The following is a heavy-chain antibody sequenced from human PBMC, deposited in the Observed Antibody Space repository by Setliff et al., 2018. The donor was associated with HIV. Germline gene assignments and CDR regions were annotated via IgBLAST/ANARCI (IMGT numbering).Heavy chain of an antibody. CDR1: GYSISSGYY. CDR2: ISAGGDTI. Sequence: LSLTCAVSGYSISSGYYWGWIRQPPGKGLEWVSCISAGGDTIYYADSVKGRFTISRDNSKNTLYLQMNSLRAEDTAVFYCATSRSRLEPFDYWGQGTLVTVSS. V-gene: IGHV3-11*04. D-gene: IGHD3-10*01. CDR3: ATSRSRLEPFDY. J-gene: IGHJ4*02.